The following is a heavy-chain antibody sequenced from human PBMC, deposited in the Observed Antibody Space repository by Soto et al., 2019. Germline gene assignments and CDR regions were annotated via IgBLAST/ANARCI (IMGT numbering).Heavy chain of an antibody. CDR3: VATGYSSGWYYFDY. CDR2: IYYSGST. Sequence: SETLSLTCTVSGGSISSYYWSWIRQPPGKGLEWIGYIYYSGSTNYNPSLKSRVTISVDTSKNQFSLKLSSVTAADTAVYYCVATGYSSGWYYFDYWGQGTLVTVSS. V-gene: IGHV4-59*01. CDR1: GGSISSYY. D-gene: IGHD6-19*01. J-gene: IGHJ4*02.